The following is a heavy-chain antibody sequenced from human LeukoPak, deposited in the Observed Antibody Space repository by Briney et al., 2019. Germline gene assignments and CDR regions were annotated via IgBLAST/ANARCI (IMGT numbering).Heavy chain of an antibody. CDR2: INSGGSNI. CDR1: GFTFSDYY. J-gene: IGHJ4*02. CDR3: ARRVSREFDY. D-gene: IGHD6-13*01. Sequence: PGGSLRLSCAASGFTFSDYYMSWIRQAPGKGLEWISYINSGGSNIYNADSVKGRFTISRDNAKSSLYLQMNSLRAEDTAVYYCARRVSREFDYWGQGTLVTVSS. V-gene: IGHV3-11*01.